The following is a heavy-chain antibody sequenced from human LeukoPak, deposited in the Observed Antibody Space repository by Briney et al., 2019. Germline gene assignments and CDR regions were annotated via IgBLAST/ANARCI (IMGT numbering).Heavy chain of an antibody. CDR3: AKDVEWELLPDFDY. V-gene: IGHV3-23*01. CDR1: GFTFSSYA. CDR2: ISGSGGST. Sequence: GGSLRLSCAASGFTFSSYAMSWVRQAPGQGLEWVSAISGSGGSTYYADSVKGRFTISRDNSKNTLYLQMNSLRAEDTAVYYCAKDVEWELLPDFDYWGQGTLVTVSS. D-gene: IGHD1-26*01. J-gene: IGHJ4*02.